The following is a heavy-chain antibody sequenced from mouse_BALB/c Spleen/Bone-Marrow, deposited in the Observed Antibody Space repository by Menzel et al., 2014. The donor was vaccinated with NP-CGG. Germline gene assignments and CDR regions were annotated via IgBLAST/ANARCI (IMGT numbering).Heavy chain of an antibody. CDR2: ISSGSSTI. Sequence: EVQVVESGGGLVQPGGSRKLSCAASGFTFSSFGMHWVRQAPEKGLEWVAYISSGSSTIYYADTVKGRSTISRDNPKNTLFLQMTSLRSEDTAMYYCARDVPLYDVGYFDYWGQGTTLTVSS. V-gene: IGHV5-17*02. CDR3: ARDVPLYDVGYFDY. CDR1: GFTFSSFG. D-gene: IGHD2-14*01. J-gene: IGHJ2*01.